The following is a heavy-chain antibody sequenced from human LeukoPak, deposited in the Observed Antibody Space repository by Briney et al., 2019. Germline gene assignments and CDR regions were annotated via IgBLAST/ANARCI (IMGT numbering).Heavy chain of an antibody. CDR3: ARAMGEVQLWLLCSVY. CDR1: GYTFTGYY. J-gene: IGHJ4*02. CDR2: INPNSGGT. V-gene: IGHV1-2*02. Sequence: GASVKVSCKASGYTFTGYYMYWVRQAPGQGLEWMGWINPNSGGTNYAQKFQGRVTMTRDTSISTAYMELSRLRSDDTAVYYCARAMGEVQLWLLCSVYWGQGTLVTVSS. D-gene: IGHD5-18*01.